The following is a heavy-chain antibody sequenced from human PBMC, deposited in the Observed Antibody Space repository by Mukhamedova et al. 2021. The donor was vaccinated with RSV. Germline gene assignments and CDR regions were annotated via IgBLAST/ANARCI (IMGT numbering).Heavy chain of an antibody. J-gene: IGHJ6*02. V-gene: IGHV3-30*02. Sequence: FTISRDNSKNTLYLQMNSLRAEDTAVYYCAKSSALRYYYYYYGMDVWGQGTTVTVSS. D-gene: IGHD4-17*01. CDR3: AKSSALRYYYYYYGMDV.